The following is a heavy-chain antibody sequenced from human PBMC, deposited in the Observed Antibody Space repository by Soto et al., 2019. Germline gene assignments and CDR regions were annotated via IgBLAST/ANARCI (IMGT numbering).Heavy chain of an antibody. D-gene: IGHD2-8*01. CDR1: GFTFSTYW. CDR2: LNGDASTA. J-gene: IGHJ3*01. Sequence: PGGSLRLSCSASGFTFSTYWMEWVRQAPGKGLLWVSSLNGDASTANYADSVKGRFTISRDNAKNTLYLQMNSLRAEDAAMYYCAVMSSRSNVLDVWGQRTMVTV. CDR3: AVMSSRSNVLDV. V-gene: IGHV3-74*01.